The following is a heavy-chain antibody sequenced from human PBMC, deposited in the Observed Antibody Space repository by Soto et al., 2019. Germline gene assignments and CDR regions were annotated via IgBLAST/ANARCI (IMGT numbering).Heavy chain of an antibody. CDR3: AGVNPDYYFDY. CDR1: GFSLSNSEVG. Sequence: QITLKESGPTLVKPTQTLTLTCTFSGFSLSNSEVGVGWIRQPPGKALEWLALIYWDDDKRYSPSLKSRLTITKDTSKNQVVLTMTNMDPVDTATYYCAGVNPDYYFDYWGQGTLVTVSP. CDR2: IYWDDDK. D-gene: IGHD3-16*01. J-gene: IGHJ4*02. V-gene: IGHV2-5*02.